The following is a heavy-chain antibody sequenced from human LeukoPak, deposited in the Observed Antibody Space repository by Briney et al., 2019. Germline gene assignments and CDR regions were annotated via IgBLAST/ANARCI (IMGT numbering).Heavy chain of an antibody. Sequence: GGSLRLSCAASGFTFSNAWMSWVRQAPGKGLEWVGRIKSKTDGGTTDYAAPVKGRFTISRDDSKNTLYLQMNSLKTEDTAVYYCTSLVAAAGPPNYWGQGTLVTVSS. D-gene: IGHD6-13*01. CDR1: GFTFSNAW. J-gene: IGHJ4*02. CDR2: IKSKTDGGTT. V-gene: IGHV3-15*01. CDR3: TSLVAAAGPPNY.